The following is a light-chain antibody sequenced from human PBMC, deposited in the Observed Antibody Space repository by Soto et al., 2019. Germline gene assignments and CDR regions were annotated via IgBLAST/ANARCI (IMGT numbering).Light chain of an antibody. J-gene: IGKJ1*01. CDR1: QIVSSNY. CDR3: QQYGSSLPWT. Sequence: IVLTQSLGTLSLSPGEIATLSCRASQIVSSNYLAWYQQKPGQAPRLLISNASRRATGIPDRFSGSGSATDFTLTIAGLEPEDFAMYYCQQYGSSLPWTFGQGTKVDIK. CDR2: NAS. V-gene: IGKV3-20*01.